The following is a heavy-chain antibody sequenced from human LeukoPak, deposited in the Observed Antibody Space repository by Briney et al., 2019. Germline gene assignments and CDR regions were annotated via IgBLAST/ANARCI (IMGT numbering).Heavy chain of an antibody. J-gene: IGHJ4*02. Sequence: KPSETLSLTCAVYGGSFSGYYWSWIRQPPGKGLEWIGEINHSGSTNYNPSLKSRVTISVDTSKNQFSLKLSSVTAADTAVYYCARHCYDFWSGYYYYFDYWGQGTLVTVSS. CDR1: GGSFSGYY. D-gene: IGHD3-3*01. CDR2: INHSGST. V-gene: IGHV4-34*01. CDR3: ARHCYDFWSGYYYYFDY.